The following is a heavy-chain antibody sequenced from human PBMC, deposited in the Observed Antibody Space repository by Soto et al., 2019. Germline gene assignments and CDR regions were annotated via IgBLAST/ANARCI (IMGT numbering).Heavy chain of an antibody. CDR3: AREGRHFDY. J-gene: IGHJ4*02. V-gene: IGHV1-69*01. CDR2: INPIFGAA. Sequence: QVQLVQSGAEVRRPGSSVKVSCKASGGSLSSYAISWVRQAPGQGLEWMGAINPIFGAAHYAQKFQGRVTITADEITSTAYMELTGLSSDDTAVYFCAREGRHFDYWGQGTLVTVSS. CDR1: GGSLSSYA.